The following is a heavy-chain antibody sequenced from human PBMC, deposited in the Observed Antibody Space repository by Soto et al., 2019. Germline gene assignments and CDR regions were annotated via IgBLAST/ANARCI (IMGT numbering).Heavy chain of an antibody. D-gene: IGHD3-10*01. CDR2: ISYDGSNK. J-gene: IGHJ4*02. Sequence: PGGSLRLSCAASGFTFSSYAMHWVRQAPGKGLEWVAFISYDGSNKYYADSVKGRFTISRDNSKNTLYLQMNSLRAEDTAVYYCARDRGFYFDYWGQGTMGTVSS. V-gene: IGHV3-30-3*01. CDR3: ARDRGFYFDY. CDR1: GFTFSSYA.